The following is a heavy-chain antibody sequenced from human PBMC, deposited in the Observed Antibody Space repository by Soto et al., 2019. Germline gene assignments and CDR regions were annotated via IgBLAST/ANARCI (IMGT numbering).Heavy chain of an antibody. Sequence: EVQLLESGGGLVQPGGSLRLSCAASGFTFSSYAMSWVRQAPGKGLEWVSAISGSGGSTYYADSVKGRFTISRDNSKNTLHLQKNSVRAEDTAVYYCARRGGYSYGFGYDAFDIRGQGTMVNVSS. CDR1: GFTFSSYA. CDR3: ARRGGYSYGFGYDAFDI. CDR2: ISGSGGST. V-gene: IGHV3-23*01. J-gene: IGHJ3*02. D-gene: IGHD5-18*01.